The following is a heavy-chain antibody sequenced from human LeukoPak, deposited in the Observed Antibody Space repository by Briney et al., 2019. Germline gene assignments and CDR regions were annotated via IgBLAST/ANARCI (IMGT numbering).Heavy chain of an antibody. J-gene: IGHJ5*02. V-gene: IGHV4-38-2*02. D-gene: IGHD3-22*01. CDR2: IYHSGST. Sequence: PSETLSLTCTVSGYSISSGYYWGWIRQPPGKGLEWIGSIYHSGSTYYNPSLKSRVTISVDTSKNQFSLKLSSVTAADTAVYYCARRVVVVIGGWFDPWGQGTLVTVSS. CDR3: ARRVVVVIGGWFDP. CDR1: GYSISSGYY.